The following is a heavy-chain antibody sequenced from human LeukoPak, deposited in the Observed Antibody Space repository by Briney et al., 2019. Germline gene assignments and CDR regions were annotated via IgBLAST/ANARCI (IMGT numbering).Heavy chain of an antibody. CDR3: ARDSSWDYVWGSFIDY. CDR2: ISSSSSYI. Sequence: PGGSLRLSCAASGFTFSSYSMNWVRQAPGKGLEWVSSISSSSSYIYYADSVKGRFTISRENAKNSLYLQMNSLRAEDTAVYYCARDSSWDYVWGSFIDYWGQGTLVTVSS. CDR1: GFTFSSYS. J-gene: IGHJ4*02. D-gene: IGHD3-16*01. V-gene: IGHV3-21*01.